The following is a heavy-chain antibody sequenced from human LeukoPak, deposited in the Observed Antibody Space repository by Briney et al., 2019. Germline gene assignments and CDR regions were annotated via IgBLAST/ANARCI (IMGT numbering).Heavy chain of an antibody. D-gene: IGHD5-24*01. CDR1: GGSISSYY. CDR2: IYYSGST. Sequence: SETLSLTCTVSGGSISSYYWSWIRQPPGKGLEWIGYIYYSGSTNYNPSLKSRVTISVDTSKNQFSLKLSSVTAADTAVYYCARLPWMATADGGYYFDYWGQGTLVTVSS. J-gene: IGHJ4*02. V-gene: IGHV4-59*01. CDR3: ARLPWMATADGGYYFDY.